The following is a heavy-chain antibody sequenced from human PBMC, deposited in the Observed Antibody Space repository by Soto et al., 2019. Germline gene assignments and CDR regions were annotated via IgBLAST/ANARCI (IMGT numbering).Heavy chain of an antibody. CDR2: TSGSGGST. CDR1: GFTFSSYA. V-gene: IGHV3-23*01. CDR3: AKAGEWLRLTYFDY. J-gene: IGHJ4*02. Sequence: GGSLRLSCAASGFTFSSYAMSWVRQAPGKGLEWVSATSGSGGSTYYADSVKGRFTISRDNSKNTLYLQMNSLRAEDTAVYYCAKAGEWLRLTYFDYWGQGTLVTVSS. D-gene: IGHD5-12*01.